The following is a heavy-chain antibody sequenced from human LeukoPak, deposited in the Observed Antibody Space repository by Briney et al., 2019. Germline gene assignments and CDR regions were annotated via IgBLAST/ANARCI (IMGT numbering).Heavy chain of an antibody. CDR3: ARYCSGGSCYYPFDY. CDR2: MSPNSGNT. D-gene: IGHD2-15*01. V-gene: IGHV1-8*01. Sequence: ASVKVSCKASGYTFTSCDINWVRQATGQGLEWMGWMSPNSGNTGYAQKFQGRVTMTRNTFISTAYMELSSLRSEDTAVYYCARYCSGGSCYYPFDYWGQGTLVTVSS. CDR1: GYTFTSCD. J-gene: IGHJ4*02.